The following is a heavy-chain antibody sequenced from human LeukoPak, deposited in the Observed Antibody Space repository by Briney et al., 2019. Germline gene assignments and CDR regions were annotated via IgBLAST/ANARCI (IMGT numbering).Heavy chain of an antibody. D-gene: IGHD2-15*01. CDR2: IYTSGST. CDR1: GGSISSYY. V-gene: IGHV4-4*07. Sequence: SETLSLTCAVSGGSISSYYWSWIRQPAGKGLEWIGRIYTSGSTNYNPSLKSRVTMSVDTSKNQFSLKLSSVTAADTAVYYCARDLLYCSGGSCYLTFFDYWAREPWSPSPQ. J-gene: IGHJ4*02. CDR3: ARDLLYCSGGSCYLTFFDY.